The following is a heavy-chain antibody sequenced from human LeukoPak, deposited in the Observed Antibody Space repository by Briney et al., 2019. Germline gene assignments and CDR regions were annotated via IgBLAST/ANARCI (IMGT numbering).Heavy chain of an antibody. D-gene: IGHD6-13*01. J-gene: IGHJ4*02. CDR2: IRYDGSNK. V-gene: IGHV3-30*02. CDR3: TLAYSSSWFPFDY. Sequence: GGSLRLSCAASGFTSSSYGMHWVRQAPGKGLEWVAFIRYDGSNKYYADSVKGRFTISRDNSKNTLYLQMNSLRAEDTAVYYCTLAYSSSWFPFDYWGQGTLVTVSS. CDR1: GFTSSSYG.